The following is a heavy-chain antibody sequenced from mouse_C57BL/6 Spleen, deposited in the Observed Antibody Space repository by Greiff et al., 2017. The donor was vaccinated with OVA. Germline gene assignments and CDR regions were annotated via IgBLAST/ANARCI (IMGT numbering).Heavy chain of an antibody. CDR3: ARPTVVPYWYFDV. V-gene: IGHV1-61*01. D-gene: IGHD1-1*01. J-gene: IGHJ1*03. Sequence: QVQLQQSGAELVRPGSSVKLSCKASGYTFTSYWMDWVKQRPGQGLEWIGNIYPSDSETHYNQKFKDKATLTVDKSSSTAYMQLSSLTSEDSAVYYCARPTVVPYWYFDVWGTGTTVTVSS. CDR2: IYPSDSET. CDR1: GYTFTSYW.